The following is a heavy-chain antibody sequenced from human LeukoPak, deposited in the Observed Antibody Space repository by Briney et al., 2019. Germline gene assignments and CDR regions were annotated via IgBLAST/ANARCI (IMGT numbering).Heavy chain of an antibody. CDR2: INHSGST. CDR1: GGSFSGYY. J-gene: IGHJ5*02. V-gene: IGHV4-34*01. Sequence: PSETLSLTCAVYGGSFSGYYWSWIRQPPGKGLEWIGEINHSGSTNYNPSLKSRVTISVDTSKNQFSLKLSSVTAADTAVCYCARHDHTDLWYYYFDPWGQGALVTVSS. CDR3: ARHDHTDLWYYYFDP. D-gene: IGHD3-10*01.